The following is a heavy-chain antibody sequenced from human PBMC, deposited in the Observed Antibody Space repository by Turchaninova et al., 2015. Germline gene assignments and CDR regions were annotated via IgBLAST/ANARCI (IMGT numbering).Heavy chain of an antibody. D-gene: IGHD6-13*01. CDR3: AHTRKAAGTSVQYYYYYMDV. V-gene: IGHV2-5*02. CDR1: GFPPRPSGVG. CDR2: IYWDDDK. Sequence: QITLKESGPTLVKPTQTLTLTCPFSGFPPRPSGVGVGWIRHPPGKALEWLALIYWDDDKRYSPSLKSRLTITKDTSKNQVVLTMTNMDPVDTATYYCAHTRKAAGTSVQYYYYYMDVWGKGTTVTVSS. J-gene: IGHJ6*03.